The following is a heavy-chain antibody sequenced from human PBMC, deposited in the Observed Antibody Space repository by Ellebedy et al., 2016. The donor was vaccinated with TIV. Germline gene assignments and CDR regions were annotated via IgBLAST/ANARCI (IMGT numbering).Heavy chain of an antibody. Sequence: GGSLRLSCAASGFTFSDYWMSWVRQAPGKGLEWVSAISGSGGSTYYADSVKGRFTISRDNAKNSLYLQMNSLRAEDTAVYYCASSVDIVAKGDNWFDPWGQGTLVTVSS. CDR2: ISGSGGST. D-gene: IGHD5-12*01. CDR3: ASSVDIVAKGDNWFDP. V-gene: IGHV3-23*01. CDR1: GFTFSDYW. J-gene: IGHJ5*02.